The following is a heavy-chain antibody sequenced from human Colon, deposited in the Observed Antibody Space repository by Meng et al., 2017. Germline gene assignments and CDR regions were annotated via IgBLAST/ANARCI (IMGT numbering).Heavy chain of an antibody. CDR1: GRSLTGYY. V-gene: IGHV4-34*01. CDR3: ARGGNIVMALAKPFDA. J-gene: IGHJ4*02. Sequence: VHYQLWGAGQWQPSETLSSTCPVSGRSLTGYYWSWIRQTPGKGLEWIVVINHRRTINYNPSLKSRVTISVDTSKNQILLKLTSVTAADTAKYYCARGGNIVMALAKPFDAWGQGTLVTVSS. CDR2: INHRRTI. D-gene: IGHD2-21*01.